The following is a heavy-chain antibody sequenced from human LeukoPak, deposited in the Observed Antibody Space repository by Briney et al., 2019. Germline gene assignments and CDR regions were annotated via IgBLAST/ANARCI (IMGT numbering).Heavy chain of an antibody. Sequence: GGSLRLSCAASGFAVSDNYMSWVRQAPGKGLEWVSVFHSGGSRYYADSVKGRFTISRDNVKNTVSLQMNSLRGDDSAVYYCVVGSSGRQESFDFWGRGTMVTVSS. CDR1: GFAVSDNY. D-gene: IGHD3-3*01. CDR2: FHSGGSR. V-gene: IGHV3-53*01. CDR3: VVGSSGRQESFDF. J-gene: IGHJ3*01.